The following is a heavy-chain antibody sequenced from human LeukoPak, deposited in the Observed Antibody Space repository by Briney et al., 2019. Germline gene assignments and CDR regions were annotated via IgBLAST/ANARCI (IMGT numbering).Heavy chain of an antibody. D-gene: IGHD3-22*01. CDR2: IKQDGSEK. CDR1: GFTFSSYW. Sequence: GGSLRLSCAASGFTFSSYWMSWVRQAPGKGLEWVANIKQDGSEKYYVDSVKGRFTISRDNAKNSLYLQMNSLRAEDTAVYYCARDLKPYYYDSSGYYNWGQGTLVTVSS. J-gene: IGHJ4*02. CDR3: ARDLKPYYYDSSGYYN. V-gene: IGHV3-7*01.